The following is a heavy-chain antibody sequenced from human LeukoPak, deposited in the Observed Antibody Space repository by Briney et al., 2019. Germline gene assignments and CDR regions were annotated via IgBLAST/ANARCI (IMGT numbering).Heavy chain of an antibody. CDR3: ARLYLGHAFDI. J-gene: IGHJ3*02. Sequence: GESLKISCKGSGYSFTSYWIAWVRQIPGKGLEWMGIIYPRDSDTRYSPSFQGQVTISADKSISTAYLQWSSLKASDTAVYYCARLYLGHAFDIWGQGTMVTVSS. CDR1: GYSFTSYW. CDR2: IYPRDSDT. D-gene: IGHD2-2*01. V-gene: IGHV5-51*01.